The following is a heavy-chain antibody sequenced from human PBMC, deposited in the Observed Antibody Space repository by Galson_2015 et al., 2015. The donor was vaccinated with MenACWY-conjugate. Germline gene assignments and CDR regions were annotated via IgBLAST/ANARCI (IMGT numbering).Heavy chain of an antibody. D-gene: IGHD1-26*01. CDR2: IDTFNSYV. V-gene: IGHV5-51*01. CDR3: ARHPPGGRGMDV. Sequence: QSGAEVKKPGESLKISCKGSGYSFTNFWIAWVRQMPGKGLEWVGVIDTFNSYVRYSPSFQGQVTISADESISTAYLQWSSLKASDTAMYYCARHPPGGRGMDVWGRGTTVTVSS. CDR1: GYSFTNFW. J-gene: IGHJ6*02.